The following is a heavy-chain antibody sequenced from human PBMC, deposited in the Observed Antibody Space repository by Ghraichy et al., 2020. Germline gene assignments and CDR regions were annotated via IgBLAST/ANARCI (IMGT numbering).Heavy chain of an antibody. CDR3: TTAPYQLRWRSNWNYDYYYGMDV. CDR1: GFTFSNAW. D-gene: IGHD1-1*01. V-gene: IGHV3-15*01. CDR2: IKSKTDGGTT. J-gene: IGHJ6*02. Sequence: LSLTCAASGFTFSNAWMSWVRQAPGKGLEWVGRIKSKTDGGTTDYAAPVKGRFTIARDDSKNTLDLQMNSLKTEATAVYYCTTAPYQLRWRSNWNYDYYYGMDVWGQGTTVTVSS.